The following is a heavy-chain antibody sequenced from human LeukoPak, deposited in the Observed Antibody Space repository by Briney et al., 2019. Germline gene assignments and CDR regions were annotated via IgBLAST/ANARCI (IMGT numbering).Heavy chain of an antibody. CDR2: INWNGGST. CDR1: AFTFDDYG. V-gene: IGHV3-20*04. Sequence: GGSLRLSCAASAFTFDDYGMSWVRQAPGKGLEWVSGINWNGGSTGYADSVKGRFTISRDNAKNSLYLQMNSLRAEDAALYYCARVDYYDSSGYYQPWGQGTLVTVSS. D-gene: IGHD3-22*01. CDR3: ARVDYYDSSGYYQP. J-gene: IGHJ5*02.